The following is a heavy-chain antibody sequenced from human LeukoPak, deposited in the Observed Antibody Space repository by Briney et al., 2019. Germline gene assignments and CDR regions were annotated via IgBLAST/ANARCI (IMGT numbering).Heavy chain of an antibody. D-gene: IGHD3-22*01. Sequence: GGSLRLSCEASGFTFSTYNMNWVRQAPGKGLEWVSYISGSTSTVYYADSVKGRFTISRDDAKNSLYLQMNSLRAEDTAVYYCARSGYYYGLDYWGQGSLVTVSS. CDR1: GFTFSTYN. CDR2: ISGSTSTV. V-gene: IGHV3-48*01. CDR3: ARSGYYYGLDY. J-gene: IGHJ4*02.